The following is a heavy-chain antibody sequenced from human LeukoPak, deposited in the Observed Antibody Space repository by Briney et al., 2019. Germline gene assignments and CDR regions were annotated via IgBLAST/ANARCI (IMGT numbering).Heavy chain of an antibody. V-gene: IGHV3-7*03. Sequence: PGGSLRLSCVASGFTFSSYWMSWVRQAPGKGLEWVANIKQDGSEKYYVDSVKGRFTISRDNAKNSLYLQMNSLRAEDTAVYYCAGDYYFDYWGQGTLVTVSS. CDR3: AGDYYFDY. CDR1: GFTFSSYW. J-gene: IGHJ4*02. CDR2: IKQDGSEK.